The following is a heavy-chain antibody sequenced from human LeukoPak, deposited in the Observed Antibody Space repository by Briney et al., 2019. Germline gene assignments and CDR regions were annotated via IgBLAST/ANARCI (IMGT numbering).Heavy chain of an antibody. V-gene: IGHV1-69*06. J-gene: IGHJ4*02. CDR1: GGTFSSYA. Sequence: SVKVSCKASGGTFSSYAISWVRQAPGQGLEWMGGIIPIFGTANYAQKFQGRVTVTADKSTSTAYMELSSLRSEDTAVYYCARGKYYDSSGYPDYWGQGTLVTVSS. CDR2: IIPIFGTA. D-gene: IGHD3-22*01. CDR3: ARGKYYDSSGYPDY.